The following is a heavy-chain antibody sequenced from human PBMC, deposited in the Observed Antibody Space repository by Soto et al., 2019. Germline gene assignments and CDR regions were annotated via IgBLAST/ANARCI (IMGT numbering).Heavy chain of an antibody. V-gene: IGHV3-11*01. CDR1: GFTFSDYY. Sequence: PGGSLRLSCAASGFTFSDYYMSWIRQAPGKGLEWVSYISSSGSTIYYADSVKGRFTISRDNAKNPLYLQMNSLRAKDTAVYYCARASLNIAVADIFDYWGQGTLVTVSS. J-gene: IGHJ4*02. CDR2: ISSSGSTI. CDR3: ARASLNIAVADIFDY. D-gene: IGHD6-19*01.